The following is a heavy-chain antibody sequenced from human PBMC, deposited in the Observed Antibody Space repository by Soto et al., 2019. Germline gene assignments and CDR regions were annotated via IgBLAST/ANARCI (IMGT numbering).Heavy chain of an antibody. CDR2: INHSGST. D-gene: IGHD3-10*01. V-gene: IGHV4-34*01. CDR1: GGSFSGYY. Sequence: QVQLQQWGAGLLKPSETLSLTCAVYGGSFSGYYWSWIRQPPGKGLEWIGEINHSGSTNYNPSLKSRVTISVDTSKNQYYLKMRYVTAADTAVYYSARDAGLVWFGEVNWFDPWGQGTLVTVSS. J-gene: IGHJ5*02. CDR3: ARDAGLVWFGEVNWFDP.